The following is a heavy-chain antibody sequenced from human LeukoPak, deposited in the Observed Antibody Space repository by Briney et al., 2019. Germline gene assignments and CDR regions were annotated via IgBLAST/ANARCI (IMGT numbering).Heavy chain of an antibody. V-gene: IGHV3-7*03. CDR3: AKDISVFSGYSFFDY. CDR2: INQDGSET. Sequence: GGSLRLSCAASRFTFGIYWMSWVRQAPGKALEWVANINQDGSETYYVDSVEGRFTISRDNTKNSLYLQMNSLRAEDTALYYCAKDISVFSGYSFFDYWGQGTLVTVSS. CDR1: RFTFGIYW. D-gene: IGHD3-22*01. J-gene: IGHJ4*02.